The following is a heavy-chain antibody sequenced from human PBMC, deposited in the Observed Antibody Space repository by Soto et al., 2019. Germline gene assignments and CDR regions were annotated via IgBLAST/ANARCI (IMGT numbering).Heavy chain of an antibody. CDR1: GYTFTGYY. CDR2: INPNSGGT. J-gene: IGHJ6*02. CDR3: XXXASSSPQGNYYYGMDV. Sequence: QVQLVQSGAEVKKPGASVKVSCKASGYTFTGYYMHWVRQAPGQGLEWMGWINPNSGGTNYAQKFQGWVTMTRDTSISTAYMELSRLRSDDTAVYXXXXXASSSPQGNYYYGMDVWGQGTT. D-gene: IGHD6-6*01. V-gene: IGHV1-2*04.